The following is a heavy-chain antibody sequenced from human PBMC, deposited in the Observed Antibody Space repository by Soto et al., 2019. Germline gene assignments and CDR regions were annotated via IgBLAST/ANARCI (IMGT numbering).Heavy chain of an antibody. Sequence: PSETLSLTCAVYGGSFSGYYWSWIRQPPGKGLEWIGEINHSGSTNYNPSLKSRVTISVDTSKNQFSLKLSSVTAADTAVYYCGRVPRFSITSCYAKVGYGKGENWFDPWGQGTLVTVSS. J-gene: IGHJ5*02. CDR2: INHSGST. V-gene: IGHV4-34*01. CDR3: GRVPRFSITSCYAKVGYGKGENWFDP. CDR1: GGSFSGYY. D-gene: IGHD2-2*01.